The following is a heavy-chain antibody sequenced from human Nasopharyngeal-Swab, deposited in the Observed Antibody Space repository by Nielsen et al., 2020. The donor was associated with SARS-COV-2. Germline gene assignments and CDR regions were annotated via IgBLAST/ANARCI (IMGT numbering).Heavy chain of an antibody. V-gene: IGHV3-30*03. CDR3: ARDIGHSSGRYSYYSYGMDV. J-gene: IGHJ6*02. CDR2: ISYDGSKK. D-gene: IGHD6-19*01. Sequence: GGSLRLSCAASGFTFGYYGMHWVRQAPGKGLEWVAVISYDGSKKYYVDSVKGRLTISRDNSKNTLYLQMNSLRAEDTAVYYCARDIGHSSGRYSYYSYGMDVWGQGTTVTVSS. CDR1: GFTFGYYG.